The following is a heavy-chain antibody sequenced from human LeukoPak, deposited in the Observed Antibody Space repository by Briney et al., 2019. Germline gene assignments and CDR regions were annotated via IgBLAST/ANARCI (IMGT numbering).Heavy chain of an antibody. V-gene: IGHV4-61*01. CDR1: GGSVKKNYYY. CDR2: ISDNGAT. J-gene: IGHJ6*03. Sequence: SETLSLTCTVSGGSVKKNYYYWSWIRQPPGKGLEWVGYISDNGATNYSPSLKSRVTISIDTSKNQFSLKLTFVTAADTAVYYCARDYSYYYMDVWGKGATVTVSS. CDR3: ARDYSYYYMDV.